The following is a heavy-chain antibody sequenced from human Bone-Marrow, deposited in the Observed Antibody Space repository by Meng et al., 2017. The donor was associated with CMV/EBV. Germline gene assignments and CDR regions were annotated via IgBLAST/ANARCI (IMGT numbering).Heavy chain of an antibody. CDR1: GFAFSIYS. CDR2: IFYSGNT. Sequence: ESLKISCAASGFAFSIYSMNWVRQAPGKGLEWIGYIFYSGNTKYNPSLEGRVIISVDPSKNQFSLSLTSLTAADTAVYYCARDVNPDFWGQGTLVTVSS. D-gene: IGHD1-14*01. V-gene: IGHV4-59*01. CDR3: ARDVNPDF. J-gene: IGHJ4*02.